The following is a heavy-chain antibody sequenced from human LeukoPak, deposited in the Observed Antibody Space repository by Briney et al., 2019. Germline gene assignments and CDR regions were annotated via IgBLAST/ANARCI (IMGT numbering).Heavy chain of an antibody. CDR2: IYYSGST. J-gene: IGHJ4*02. V-gene: IGHV4-61*01. D-gene: IGHD3-9*01. CDR1: GGSISSSSYY. CDR3: ARDALRYSGGFDY. Sequence: PSETLSLTCTVSGGSISSSSYYWGWIRQPPGKGLEWIGYIYYSGSTNYNPSLKSRVTISVDTSKNQFSLKLSSVTAADTAVYYCARDALRYSGGFDYWGQGTLVTVSS.